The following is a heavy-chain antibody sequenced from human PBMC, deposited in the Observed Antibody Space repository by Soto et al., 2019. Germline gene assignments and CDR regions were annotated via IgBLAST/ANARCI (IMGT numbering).Heavy chain of an antibody. CDR3: ARGTYYDFWSGYRYNWFDP. V-gene: IGHV3-21*01. J-gene: IGHJ5*02. Sequence: GGSLRLSCAASGFTFSSYSMNWVRQAPGKGLEWVSSISSSSSYIYYADSVKGRFTISRDNAKNSLYLQMNSLRAEDTAVYYCARGTYYDFWSGYRYNWFDPWGQGTLVTVSS. CDR1: GFTFSSYS. CDR2: ISSSSSYI. D-gene: IGHD3-3*01.